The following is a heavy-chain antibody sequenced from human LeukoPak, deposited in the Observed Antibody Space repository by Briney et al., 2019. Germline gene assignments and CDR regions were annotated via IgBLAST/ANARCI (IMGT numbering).Heavy chain of an antibody. Sequence: GGSLRLSCAASGFIFTDYGMHWVRQAPGKGLEWVAFIRYDGSNKYYADSVKGRFTISRDNSKNTLYLQMNSLRAEDTAVYYCAKPLQVVPAAPVDYWGQGTLVTVSS. CDR3: AKPLQVVPAAPVDY. V-gene: IGHV3-30*02. D-gene: IGHD2-2*01. CDR2: IRYDGSNK. J-gene: IGHJ4*02. CDR1: GFIFTDYG.